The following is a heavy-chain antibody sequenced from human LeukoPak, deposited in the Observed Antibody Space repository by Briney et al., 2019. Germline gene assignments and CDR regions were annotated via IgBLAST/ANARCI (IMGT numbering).Heavy chain of an antibody. CDR1: GGTVSSYA. CDR3: ASPGDNWNYALIFDY. V-gene: IGHV1-69*13. D-gene: IGHD1-7*01. Sequence: ASVKVSCKASGGTVSSYAISWVRQAPGQGLEWLGGIIPIFGTANYAQKFQGRVKITADESTSTAYMELSSLRSEDAAVYYCASPGDNWNYALIFDYWGQGTLVTVCS. J-gene: IGHJ4*02. CDR2: IIPIFGTA.